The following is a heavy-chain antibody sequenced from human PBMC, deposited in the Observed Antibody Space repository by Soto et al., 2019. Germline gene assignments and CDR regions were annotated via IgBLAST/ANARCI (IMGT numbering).Heavy chain of an antibody. J-gene: IGHJ5*02. CDR3: ARETTTRFDH. CDR1: GGSISSGGFS. CDR2: IYDTGDT. V-gene: IGHV4-30-2*01. Sequence: SETLSLTCAVSGGSISSGGFSWSWFRQPPGKGLEWIGYIYDTGDTYFNPSLKSRVTISLDRSKNQFSLKLHSVTAADTAVYFCARETTTRFDHWGQGIPVTVSS. D-gene: IGHD1-1*01.